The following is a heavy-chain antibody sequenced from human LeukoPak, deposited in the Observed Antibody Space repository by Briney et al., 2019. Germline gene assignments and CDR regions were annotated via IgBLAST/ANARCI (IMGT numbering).Heavy chain of an antibody. V-gene: IGHV3-30*18. Sequence: GGSLRLSCAASGFTFSSYGMHWVRQAPGKGLEWVAVISYDGSNKYYADSAKGRFTISRDNSKNTLYLQMNSLRAEDTAVYYCAKDPYCSSTSCYSYYYYYYGMDVWGQGTTVTVSS. J-gene: IGHJ6*02. CDR3: AKDPYCSSTSCYSYYYYYYGMDV. D-gene: IGHD2-2*02. CDR2: ISYDGSNK. CDR1: GFTFSSYG.